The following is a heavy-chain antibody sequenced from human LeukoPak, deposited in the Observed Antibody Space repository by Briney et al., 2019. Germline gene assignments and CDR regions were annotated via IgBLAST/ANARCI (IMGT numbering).Heavy chain of an antibody. Sequence: GGSLRLSCAASGFTFSSYAVSWVRQAPGKGLEWVSAISGSGGSTYYADSVKGRFTISRDNSKNTLYLQMNSLRAEDTAVYYCAKKTRYCSGGSCYPPNGIYWGQGTMVTVSS. CDR1: GFTFSSYA. J-gene: IGHJ3*01. V-gene: IGHV3-23*01. CDR3: AKKTRYCSGGSCYPPNGIY. CDR2: ISGSGGST. D-gene: IGHD2-15*01.